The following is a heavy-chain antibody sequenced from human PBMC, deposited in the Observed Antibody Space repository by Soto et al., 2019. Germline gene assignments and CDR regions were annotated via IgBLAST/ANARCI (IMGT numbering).Heavy chain of an antibody. V-gene: IGHV1-8*01. CDR2: MNPNSGNT. CDR1: GYTFTSYD. J-gene: IGHJ4*02. Sequence: GASVKVSCKASGYTFTSYDINWVRQATGQGVEWMGWMNPNSGNTGYTQKFQGRVTMTRNTSISTAYMELSSLRSEDTVVYYCARGRVDGSNRPFDYWGQGTLVTVSS. D-gene: IGHD3-3*01. CDR3: ARGRVDGSNRPFDY.